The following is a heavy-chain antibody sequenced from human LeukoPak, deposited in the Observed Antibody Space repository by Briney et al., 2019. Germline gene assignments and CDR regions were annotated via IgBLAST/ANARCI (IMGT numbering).Heavy chain of an antibody. CDR2: IIPILGIA. D-gene: IGHD3-22*01. CDR1: GGTFSSYA. J-gene: IGHJ4*02. Sequence: ASVKVSCKASGGTFSSYAISWVRQAPGQGLEWMGRIIPILGIANYAQKFQGRVTITADKSTSTAYMELSSLRSEDTAVYHCASSDGMWLRYWGQGTLVTVSS. V-gene: IGHV1-69*04. CDR3: ASSDGMWLRY.